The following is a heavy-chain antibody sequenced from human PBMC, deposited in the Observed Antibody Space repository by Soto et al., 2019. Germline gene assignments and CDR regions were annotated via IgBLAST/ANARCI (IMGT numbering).Heavy chain of an antibody. Sequence: GGSLRLSCEASGFTFSSVSRNWVRQVPGKGLEWVASNSSGSSDTWYADSVKGRFIISRDNAQNSLFVQMNTLRPEDTAMYYCARVAYWGPGTQVTVSS. V-gene: IGHV3-21*01. J-gene: IGHJ4*02. CDR3: ARVAY. CDR2: NSSGSSDT. CDR1: GFTFSSVS.